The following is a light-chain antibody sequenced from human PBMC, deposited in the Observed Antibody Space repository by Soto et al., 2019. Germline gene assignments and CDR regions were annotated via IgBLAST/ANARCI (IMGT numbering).Light chain of an antibody. CDR3: SSYTSSSLSV. CDR2: DVS. J-gene: IGLJ1*01. CDR1: SSDVGGYDY. Sequence: QSALTQPGSVSGSPGQSITISCTGTSSDVGGYDYVSWYQHHPGKAPKLMIYDVSNRPSGVSNRFSGSKSGNTASLTISGLQAEDEADYYCSSYTSSSLSVFGTGTKLTVL. V-gene: IGLV2-14*03.